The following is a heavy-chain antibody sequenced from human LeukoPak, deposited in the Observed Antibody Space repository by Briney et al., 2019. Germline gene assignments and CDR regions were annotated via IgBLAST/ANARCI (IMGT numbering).Heavy chain of an antibody. D-gene: IGHD6-19*01. CDR3: ARARYVSAWYAFDI. CDR1: GGSVSSYY. V-gene: IGHV4-59*02. Sequence: SETLSLTCTVSGGSVSSYYWSWIRQPPGKGLEWIGYIYCTGSGKNSPSLMSRVTMSVDTSKNQFSLRLNSVTAADTAVYYCARARYVSAWYAFDIWGQGTMVTVSS. CDR2: IYCTGSG. J-gene: IGHJ3*02.